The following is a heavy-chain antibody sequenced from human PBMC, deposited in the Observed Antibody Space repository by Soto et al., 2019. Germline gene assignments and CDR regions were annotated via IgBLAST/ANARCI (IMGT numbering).Heavy chain of an antibody. CDR1: GFTFGNYA. CDR3: AKDPDYGDTSGYPSPPP. J-gene: IGHJ5*02. D-gene: IGHD3-22*01. CDR2: ISGRGEYT. V-gene: IGHV3-23*01. Sequence: LRLSCAASGFTFGNYAMIWVRQAPGEGLEGVSGISGRGEYTDYAGSVRGRFTISRDNSKNTLYLQMNSLGVDDTAVYYCAKDPDYGDTSGYPSPPPWGRGTLVTVSS.